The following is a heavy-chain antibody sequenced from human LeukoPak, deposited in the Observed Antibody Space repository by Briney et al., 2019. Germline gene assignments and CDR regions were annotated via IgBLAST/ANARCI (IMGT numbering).Heavy chain of an antibody. D-gene: IGHD2-21*01. CDR2: IWYDGSNK. V-gene: IGHV3-33*01. CDR1: GFTFSSYG. CDR3: ARDRMGETRENFDY. J-gene: IGHJ4*02. Sequence: GRSLRLSCAASGFTFSSYGMHWVRQAPGKRLEWVAVIWYDGSNKYYADSVKGRFTISRDNSKNTLYLQMNSLRAEDTAVYYCARDRMGETRENFDYWGQGTLVTVSS.